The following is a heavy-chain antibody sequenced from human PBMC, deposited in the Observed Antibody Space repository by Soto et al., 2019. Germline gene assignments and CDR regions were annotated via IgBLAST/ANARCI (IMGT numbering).Heavy chain of an antibody. CDR2: IIPVFGIV. V-gene: IGHV1-69*01. D-gene: IGHD3-22*01. CDR3: GTGRIVVVGSRAYYGMDV. CDR1: GGTLSNSA. Sequence: QVQLAQSGAEVKKPGSSVQVSCKASGGTLSNSAFSWVRQAPGEGLEWMGGIIPVFGIVNYAKKYQDRVTIAADDSTSTAYMELSSLRSDDTAVYYCGTGRIVVVGSRAYYGMDVWGQGTTVTVTS. J-gene: IGHJ6*02.